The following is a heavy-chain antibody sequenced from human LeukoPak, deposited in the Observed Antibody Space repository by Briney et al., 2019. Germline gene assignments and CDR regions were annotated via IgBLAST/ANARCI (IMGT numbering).Heavy chain of an antibody. V-gene: IGHV3-30*03. Sequence: GGSLRLSCAASGFTFSSYGMHWVRQAPGKGLEWVAVISYDGSNKYYADSVKGRFTIPRDNSKNTLYLQMNSLRAEDTAVYYCARPSSGYYYVTYYYYGMYVWGQGTTVTVSS. D-gene: IGHD3-22*01. J-gene: IGHJ6*02. CDR3: ARPSSGYYYVTYYYYGMYV. CDR1: GFTFSSYG. CDR2: ISYDGSNK.